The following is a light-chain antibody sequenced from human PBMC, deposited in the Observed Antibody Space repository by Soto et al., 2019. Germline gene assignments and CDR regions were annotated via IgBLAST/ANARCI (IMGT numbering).Light chain of an antibody. Sequence: EIVLTQSPATLSVSPGERATLSCRASQSVSSNLAWYQQKPGQAPRLLIYGASSRATGIPDRFSGSGSGTDFTLTISRLEPEDFAVYYCQQYGSSPRTFGQGTTGDIK. CDR3: QQYGSSPRT. V-gene: IGKV3-20*01. CDR1: QSVSSN. CDR2: GAS. J-gene: IGKJ1*01.